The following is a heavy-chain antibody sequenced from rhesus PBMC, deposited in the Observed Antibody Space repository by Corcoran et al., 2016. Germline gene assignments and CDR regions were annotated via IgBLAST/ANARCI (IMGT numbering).Heavy chain of an antibody. J-gene: IGHJ6*01. CDR3: ARAGRPYDLDS. CDR2: ITYSGST. D-gene: IGHD2-21*01. Sequence: QVQLQESGPGLVKPSETLSLTRAVSGGPISSGYYYWSWIRRPPGKGLEWIGYITYSGSTSYNPSLKSRVTISRDTSKNQFSLRVSSVAAADTAVYYCARAGRPYDLDSWGQGVVVTVSS. CDR1: GGPISSGYYY. V-gene: IGHV4-122*02.